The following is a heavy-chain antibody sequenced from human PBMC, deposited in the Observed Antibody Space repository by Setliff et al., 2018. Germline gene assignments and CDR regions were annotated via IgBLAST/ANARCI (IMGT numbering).Heavy chain of an antibody. CDR2: INHSGST. CDR3: ARRYNFWSGYFDY. J-gene: IGHJ4*02. Sequence: TSETLSLTCAVYGGSFSGYYWSWIRQPPGKGLEWIGEINHSGSTNYNPSLKSRVTISVDTSKNQFSLKPSSVTAADTAVYYCARRYNFWSGYFDYWGQGTLVTVSS. D-gene: IGHD3-3*01. V-gene: IGHV4-34*01. CDR1: GGSFSGYY.